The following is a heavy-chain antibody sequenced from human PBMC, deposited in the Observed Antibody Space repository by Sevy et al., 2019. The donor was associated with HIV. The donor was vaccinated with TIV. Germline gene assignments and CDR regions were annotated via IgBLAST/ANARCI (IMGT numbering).Heavy chain of an antibody. CDR1: RGSISTYY. CDR2: IYYSGST. D-gene: IGHD6-13*01. J-gene: IGHJ4*02. CDR3: TRGGPNQQQLDYFDY. V-gene: IGHV4-59*01. Sequence: SETLSLTCTVSRGSISTYYWTWIRQPPGKGLEWIGYIYYSGSTDYNPSLKSRFTMSIDTSKNQFSLKLRSVPAADTAVYYCTRGGPNQQQLDYFDYWDQVTLVTVSS.